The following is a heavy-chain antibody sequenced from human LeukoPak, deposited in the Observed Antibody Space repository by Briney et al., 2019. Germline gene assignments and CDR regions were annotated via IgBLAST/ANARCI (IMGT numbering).Heavy chain of an antibody. CDR3: ATDRSGDGYYFDY. Sequence: PSETLSLTCSVSGGSISSFYWSWIRQPPGKGLEWIGDIYASGSTNYNPSLKGRVTISVDTSKNQFSLKLSSMTAADTAVYYGATDRSGDGYYFDYWGQGTLVTVSS. V-gene: IGHV4-59*01. CDR2: IYASGST. D-gene: IGHD2-21*01. J-gene: IGHJ4*02. CDR1: GGSISSFY.